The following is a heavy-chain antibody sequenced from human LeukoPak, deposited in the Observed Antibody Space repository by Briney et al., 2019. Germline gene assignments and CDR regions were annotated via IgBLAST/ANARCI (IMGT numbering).Heavy chain of an antibody. CDR3: ASGYSYDLFDY. CDR1: GYSISSGYY. Sequence: SETLSLTCTVSGYSISSGYYWGWIRQPPGKGLEWIGSIYHSGSTYYNPSLKSRVTISVDTSKNQFSLKLSSVTAADTAVYYCASGYSYDLFDYWGQGTLVTVSS. CDR2: IYHSGST. D-gene: IGHD5-18*01. J-gene: IGHJ4*02. V-gene: IGHV4-38-2*02.